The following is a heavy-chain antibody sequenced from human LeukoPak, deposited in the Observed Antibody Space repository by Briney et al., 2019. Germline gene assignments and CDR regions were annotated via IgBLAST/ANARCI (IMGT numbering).Heavy chain of an antibody. CDR2: IYYSGST. D-gene: IGHD6-19*01. Sequence: PSEILSLTCTVSGGSISSSSYYWGWIRQPPGKGLEWIGSIYYSGSTYYNPSLKSRVTISVDTSKNQFSLKLSSVTAADTAVYYCARYSSGWLPRSWGQGTLVTVSS. CDR1: GGSISSSSYY. CDR3: ARYSSGWLPRS. V-gene: IGHV4-39*01. J-gene: IGHJ4*02.